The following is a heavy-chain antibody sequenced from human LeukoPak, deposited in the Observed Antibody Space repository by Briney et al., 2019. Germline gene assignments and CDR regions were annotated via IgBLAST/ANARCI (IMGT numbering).Heavy chain of an antibody. J-gene: IGHJ4*02. V-gene: IGHV3-43D*03. CDR2: ISWDGGST. CDR3: AKDSDSSGYSYYFDY. CDR1: GFTFDDYA. Sequence: HPGGSLRLSCAASGFTFDDYAMHWVRQAPGKGLEWVSLISWDGGSTYYADSVKGRFTISRDNSKNSLYLQMNSLRAEDTALYYCAKDSDSSGYSYYFDYWGQGTLVTVSS. D-gene: IGHD3-22*01.